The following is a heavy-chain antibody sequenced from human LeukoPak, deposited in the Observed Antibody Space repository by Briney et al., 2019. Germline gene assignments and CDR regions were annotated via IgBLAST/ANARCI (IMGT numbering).Heavy chain of an antibody. CDR3: AKAFGSYFYCYGMDV. J-gene: IGHJ6*02. V-gene: IGHV3-9*01. Sequence: GRSLRLSCAALGFTFNNYAIHWVRQAPGKGLEWVSGISWNSGTIGYADSVKGRFTISRDNAKNSLYLQMNSLRAEDTALYYCAKAFGSYFYCYGMDVWGQGTTVTVSS. CDR1: GFTFNNYA. CDR2: ISWNSGTI. D-gene: IGHD2-15*01.